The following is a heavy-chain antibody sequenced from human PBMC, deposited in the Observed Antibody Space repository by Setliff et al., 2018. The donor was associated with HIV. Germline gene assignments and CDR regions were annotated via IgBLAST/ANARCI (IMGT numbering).Heavy chain of an antibody. CDR2: ISYDGSNK. D-gene: IGHD2-15*01. CDR3: AKYSPSGNNFDY. V-gene: IGHV3-30*18. J-gene: IGHJ4*02. Sequence: GGSLRLSCAASRFAFSIFAMHWVRQAPGKGLEWVAFISYDGSNKYYADSVQGRFSISRDNSKNTLYLQMNSLRAEDTAVYYCAKYSPSGNNFDYWGQGTLVTVSS. CDR1: RFAFSIFA.